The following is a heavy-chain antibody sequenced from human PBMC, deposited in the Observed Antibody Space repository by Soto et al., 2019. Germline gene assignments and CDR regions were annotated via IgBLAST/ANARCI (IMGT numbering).Heavy chain of an antibody. CDR3: VRDSEPMRTIVTLAY. J-gene: IGHJ4*02. V-gene: IGHV1-18*01. D-gene: IGHD2-15*01. CDR2: ISADYGDT. CDR1: GYTFTTYG. Sequence: QVQMVQSANEVKRPGASVKVSCKASGYTFTTYGISWVRQAPGPGLEWMGWISADYGDTTYAPEVQGRVTLTRDISTNTAYMELRNLISDDTAMYFCVRDSEPMRTIVTLAYWGQGTLVSFSS.